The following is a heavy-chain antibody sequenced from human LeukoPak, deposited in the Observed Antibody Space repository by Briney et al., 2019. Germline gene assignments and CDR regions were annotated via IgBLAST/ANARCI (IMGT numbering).Heavy chain of an antibody. J-gene: IGHJ4*02. CDR3: AGMGYDYGDYVGSDY. V-gene: IGHV3-48*03. Sequence: GGSLRLSCAASGFTFSSYEMNWVRQAPGKGLEWVSYISSSGSTIYYADSVKGRFTISRDNSKNTLYLQMNSLRAEDTAVYYCAGMGYDYGDYVGSDYWGQGTLVTVSS. CDR2: ISSSGSTI. D-gene: IGHD4-17*01. CDR1: GFTFSSYE.